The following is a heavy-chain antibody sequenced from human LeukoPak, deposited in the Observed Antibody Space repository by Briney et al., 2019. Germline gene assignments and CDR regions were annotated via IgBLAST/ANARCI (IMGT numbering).Heavy chain of an antibody. V-gene: IGHV1-18*01. Sequence: GASVNVSFTASGYTFTIHGISWLRQAPGQGGEGMGWISGYNGNTHYAQKFQDRVTLTSDRSTSSAHMEVRSLRSDDTAVYYCARDRNVMITFGGVIILNSWGQGTLVTVSS. D-gene: IGHD3-16*02. J-gene: IGHJ4*02. CDR3: ARDRNVMITFGGVIILNS. CDR1: GYTFTIHG. CDR2: ISGYNGNT.